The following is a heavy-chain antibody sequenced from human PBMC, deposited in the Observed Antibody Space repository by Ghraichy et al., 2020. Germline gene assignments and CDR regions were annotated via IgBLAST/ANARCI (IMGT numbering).Heavy chain of an antibody. V-gene: IGHV3-7*01. J-gene: IGHJ6*02. Sequence: GESLNISCAASGFTFSSYWMSWVRQAPGKGLEWVANIKQDGSEKYYVDSVKGRFTISRDNAKNSLYLQMNSLRAEDTAVYYCARIAAAGSYYYYGMDVWGQGTTVTVSS. CDR3: ARIAAAGSYYYYGMDV. D-gene: IGHD6-13*01. CDR2: IKQDGSEK. CDR1: GFTFSSYW.